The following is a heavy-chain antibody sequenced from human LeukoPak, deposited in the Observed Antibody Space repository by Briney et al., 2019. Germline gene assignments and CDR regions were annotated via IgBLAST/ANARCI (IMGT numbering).Heavy chain of an antibody. V-gene: IGHV4-59*01. CDR2: IYYSGST. Sequence: PSETLSLTCTVSGGSISSYYWSWIRQPPGKGLEWIGYIYYSGSTNYNPSLKSRVTISVDTSKNRFSLKLSSVTAADTAVYYCARGGIVAPNWFDPWGQGTLVTVSS. D-gene: IGHD1-26*01. J-gene: IGHJ5*02. CDR1: GGSISSYY. CDR3: ARGGIVAPNWFDP.